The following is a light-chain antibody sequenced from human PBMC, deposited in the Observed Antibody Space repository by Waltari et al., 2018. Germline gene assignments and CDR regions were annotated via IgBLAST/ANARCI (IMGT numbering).Light chain of an antibody. CDR1: QTISNW. CDR3: HQYNAYPWT. Sequence: DVQMTKYPSTLSASVGDRITITCRASQTISNWLASYQHKPRKAPTLLIYKASSLQGGVPSRFSGSGSGAEFTLTISSLQPDDFATYYCHQYNAYPWTFGQGTKVEI. J-gene: IGKJ1*01. CDR2: KAS. V-gene: IGKV1-5*03.